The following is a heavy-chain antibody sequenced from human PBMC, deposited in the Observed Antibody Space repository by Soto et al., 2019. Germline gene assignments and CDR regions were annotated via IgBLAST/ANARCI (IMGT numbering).Heavy chain of an antibody. CDR3: ARDFYDNWFDP. Sequence: QVQLQESGPGLVKPSGTLSLTCAVSSGSISSSNWWSWVRQPPGKGLEWIGEIYHSGSTNYNTSLKSRVTISVAKSKNQFSLKLSSVTAADTAVYYCARDFYDNWFDPWGQGTLVTVSS. CDR2: IYHSGST. V-gene: IGHV4-4*02. J-gene: IGHJ5*02. D-gene: IGHD5-12*01. CDR1: SGSISSSNW.